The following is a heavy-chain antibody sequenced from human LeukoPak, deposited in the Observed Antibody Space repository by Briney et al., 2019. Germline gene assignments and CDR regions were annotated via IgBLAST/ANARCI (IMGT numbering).Heavy chain of an antibody. CDR3: ATEDKYCSGGNLGKF. D-gene: IGHD2-15*01. J-gene: IGHJ4*02. CDR1: GYTFTNYY. CDR2: IVPDTGGV. Sequence: ASVKVSCKTSGYTFTNYYVHWVRQAPGQGLEWMGYIVPDTGGVDCDQRFQGRVAMTRDKSISTVYMELTSLKSDNTAVYYCATEDKYCSGGNLGKFWGQGTLVTVSS. V-gene: IGHV1-2*02.